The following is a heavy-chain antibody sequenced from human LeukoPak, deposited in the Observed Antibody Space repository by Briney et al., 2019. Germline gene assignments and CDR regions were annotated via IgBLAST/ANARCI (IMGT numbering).Heavy chain of an antibody. V-gene: IGHV3-43*02. Sequence: GGSLRLSCAASGFTFDDYARHWVRQAPGKGLEWVSLISGDGGSTYYADSVKGRFTISRDNSKNSLYLQMNSLRTEDTALYYCAKDIDGIAVARTADYWGQGTLVTVSS. CDR2: ISGDGGST. J-gene: IGHJ4*02. CDR1: GFTFDDYA. D-gene: IGHD6-19*01. CDR3: AKDIDGIAVARTADY.